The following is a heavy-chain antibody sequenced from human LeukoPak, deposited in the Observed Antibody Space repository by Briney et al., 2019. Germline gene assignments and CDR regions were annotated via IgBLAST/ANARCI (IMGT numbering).Heavy chain of an antibody. CDR1: GGSISSYY. V-gene: IGHV4-59*01. CDR2: IYYTGAT. CDR3: ARATYSGAFDI. D-gene: IGHD2/OR15-2a*01. Sequence: SETLSLTCTVSGGSISSYYWNWIRQPPGKGLEWIGYIYYTGATNYNPSLKSRVTISVDTSKNQFSLKLSSVTAADTAVYYCARATYSGAFDIWGQGTMVTVSS. J-gene: IGHJ3*02.